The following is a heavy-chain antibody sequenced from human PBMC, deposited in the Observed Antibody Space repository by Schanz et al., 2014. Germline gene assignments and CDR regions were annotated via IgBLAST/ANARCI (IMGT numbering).Heavy chain of an antibody. V-gene: IGHV3-23*01. CDR3: AKGRFGELSAFDI. CDR1: GFTFTNYA. Sequence: DVQLLESGGGLVQPGGSLRLSCAASGFTFTNYAMSWVRQAPGKGLEWVSLISDSGDTAYYADSVKGRFTISRDNSKNTVYLQMNSLRPGDTAVYYCAKGRFGELSAFDIWGQGTMVTVSS. CDR2: ISDSGDTA. D-gene: IGHD3-10*01. J-gene: IGHJ3*02.